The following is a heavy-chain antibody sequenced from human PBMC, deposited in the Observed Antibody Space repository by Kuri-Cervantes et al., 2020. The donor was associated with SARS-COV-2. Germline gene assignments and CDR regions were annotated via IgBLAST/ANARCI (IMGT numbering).Heavy chain of an antibody. CDR1: GYSISSGYY. CDR2: IYYSGST. D-gene: IGHD3-3*01. Sequence: SETLSLTCAVSGYSISSGYYWGWIRQPPGKGLEWIGSIYYSGSTYYNPSLKSRVTISVDTSKNQFSLKLSSVTAADTAVYYCARHNRHYDFWSGYSSPYNWFDPWGQGTLVTVSS. V-gene: IGHV4-38-2*01. J-gene: IGHJ5*02. CDR3: ARHNRHYDFWSGYSSPYNWFDP.